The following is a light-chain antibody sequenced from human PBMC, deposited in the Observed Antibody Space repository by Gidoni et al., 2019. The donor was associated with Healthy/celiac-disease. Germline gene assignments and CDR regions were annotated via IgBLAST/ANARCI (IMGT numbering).Light chain of an antibody. CDR1: QGNSSA. CDR3: QQFNSYPRT. CDR2: DAS. Sequence: AIQLTQSPSSLSASVGDRVTITCRASQGNSSALAWYQQKPGKAPKLLIYDASRLESGVPSRFSGSGSGTDFTLTISSLQPEDLANYYCQQFNSYPRTFGQGTKVEIK. J-gene: IGKJ1*01. V-gene: IGKV1-13*02.